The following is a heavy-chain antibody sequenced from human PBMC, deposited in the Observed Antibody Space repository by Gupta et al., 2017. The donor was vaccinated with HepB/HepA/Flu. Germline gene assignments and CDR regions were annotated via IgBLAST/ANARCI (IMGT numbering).Heavy chain of an antibody. Sequence: QVQLQQWGAGLLKPSETLSLTCAVYGGSFSGYYWSWIRQPPGKGLEWIGEINHSGSTNYNPSLKRRVTISVDTSKNQFSLKLSSVTAADTAVYYCARRRGSMVYAIKGGYYFDYWGQGTLVTVSS. CDR3: ARRRGSMVYAIKGGYYFDY. CDR1: GGSFSGYY. D-gene: IGHD2-8*01. V-gene: IGHV4-34*01. CDR2: INHSGST. J-gene: IGHJ4*02.